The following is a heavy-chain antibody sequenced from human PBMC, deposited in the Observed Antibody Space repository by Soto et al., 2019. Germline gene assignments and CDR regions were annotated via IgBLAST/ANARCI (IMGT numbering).Heavy chain of an antibody. CDR2: IWYGGKKT. J-gene: IGHJ4*02. Sequence: QVHLVESGGGVVQPGRSLGLSCAASGFSFNDFGVHWVRQAPGKGLEWVAVIWYGGKKTNYVDSVKGRFIISRDISKNMVYLQMNSLRDEDMAVYYCARENAPPYFDYWGQGTLVTVSS. CDR1: GFSFNDFG. CDR3: ARENAPPYFDY. D-gene: IGHD2-2*01. V-gene: IGHV3-33*01.